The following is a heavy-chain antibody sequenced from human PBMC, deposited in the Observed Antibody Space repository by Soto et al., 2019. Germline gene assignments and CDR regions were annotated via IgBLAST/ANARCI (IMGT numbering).Heavy chain of an antibody. V-gene: IGHV3-21*01. CDR1: GFTFSSYG. CDR2: IGIGGDT. CDR3: AREGDFAALDI. D-gene: IGHD3-3*01. J-gene: IGHJ3*02. Sequence: GGSLRLSCEVSGFTFSSYGMNWVRQAPDKGLEWVSTIGIGGDTYYADSVKGRFTISSDDAKNSLFLEMNSLRAEDTAVYYCAREGDFAALDIWGQGTMVTVSS.